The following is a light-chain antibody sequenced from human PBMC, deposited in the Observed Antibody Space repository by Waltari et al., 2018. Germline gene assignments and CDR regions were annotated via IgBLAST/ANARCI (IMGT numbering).Light chain of an antibody. J-gene: IGKJ2*01. CDR3: QQYGRSWNT. CDR2: GAS. CDR1: QSVSGNN. V-gene: IGKV3-20*01. Sequence: EIVLTQSPGTLSLSPGQRATLSCRASQSVSGNNIAWYQQKPAQAPRLLIHGASNRATGIPDRFSGSGSGTDFTLTISRLEPEDFAVYYCQQYGRSWNTFGQGTKLEIK.